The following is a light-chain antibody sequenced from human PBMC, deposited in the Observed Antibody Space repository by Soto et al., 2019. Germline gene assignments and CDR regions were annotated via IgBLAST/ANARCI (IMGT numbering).Light chain of an antibody. CDR1: QSFGNN. Sequence: IVMTQSPATLSVSPGEGATLSCRASQSFGNNLAWYQEKPGQAPRLLIYGASTRATGIPARFSGSGSGTDFTLTISRLEPEDFAVYYCQQYGSSPTFXGGTKVDIK. CDR2: GAS. V-gene: IGKV3-20*01. CDR3: QQYGSSPT. J-gene: IGKJ4*01.